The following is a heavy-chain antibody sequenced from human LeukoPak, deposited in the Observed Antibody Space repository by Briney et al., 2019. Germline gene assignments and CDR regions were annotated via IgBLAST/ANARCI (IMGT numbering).Heavy chain of an antibody. CDR1: GFTVSSNY. J-gene: IGHJ3*02. Sequence: GGSLRLSCAASGFTVSSNYMSWVHQAPGKGLEWVSAIYSGGSTYYADSVKGRFTISRDNSKNTLYLQMNSLRAEDTAVYYCASNLLSSRIVVATAGAFDIWGQGTMVTVSS. V-gene: IGHV3-53*01. D-gene: IGHD3-22*01. CDR2: IYSGGST. CDR3: ASNLLSSRIVVATAGAFDI.